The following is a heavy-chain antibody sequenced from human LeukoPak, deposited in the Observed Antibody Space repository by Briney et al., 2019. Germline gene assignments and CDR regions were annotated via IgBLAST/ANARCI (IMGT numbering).Heavy chain of an antibody. CDR3: ARDAAPYDSSGYPNWFDP. CDR1: GFTFSSYW. V-gene: IGHV3-74*01. J-gene: IGHJ5*02. Sequence: GGSLRLSCAASGFTFSSYWMHWVRQAPGKGLVWVSRINSDGSSTSYADSVKGRFTISRDNAKNTLYLQMNSLRAEDTAVYYCARDAAPYDSSGYPNWFDPWGQGTLVTVSS. CDR2: INSDGSST. D-gene: IGHD3-22*01.